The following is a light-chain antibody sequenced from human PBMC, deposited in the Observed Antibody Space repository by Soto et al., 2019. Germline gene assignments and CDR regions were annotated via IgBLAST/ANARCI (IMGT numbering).Light chain of an antibody. V-gene: IGKV1-39*01. Sequence: DIQMTKSPSSLSASVAAPAAITCRASQSISSYLNWYQQKPGKAPKLLIYAASSLQSGVPSRFSGSGSGTDFTLTISSLQPEDFATYYCQQSYSTPLITFGQGTRLEI. CDR3: QQSYSTPLIT. J-gene: IGKJ5*01. CDR2: AAS. CDR1: QSISSY.